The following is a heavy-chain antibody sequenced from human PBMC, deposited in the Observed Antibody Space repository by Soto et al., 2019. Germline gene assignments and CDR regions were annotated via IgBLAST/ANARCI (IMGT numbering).Heavy chain of an antibody. J-gene: IGHJ5*02. V-gene: IGHV4-31*03. CDR3: ARAAHYSSPFRWFDP. CDR2: IYYSGST. CDR1: GGSISSGGYY. D-gene: IGHD6-13*01. Sequence: QVQLQESGPGLVKPSQTLSLTCTVSGGSISSGGYYWNWIRQHPGKGLEWIGYIYYSGSTYYNPSLKSRVTISVDTSKNQFSLKLSSVTAADTAVYYCARAAHYSSPFRWFDPWGQGTLVTVSS.